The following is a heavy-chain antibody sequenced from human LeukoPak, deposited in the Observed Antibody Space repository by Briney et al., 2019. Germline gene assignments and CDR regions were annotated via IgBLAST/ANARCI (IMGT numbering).Heavy chain of an antibody. V-gene: IGHV4-39*01. Sequence: SETLSLTCTVSGGSISSSSYYWGWIRQPPGKGLEWIGSIYYSGSTYYNPSLKSRVTISVDTSKNQFSLKLSSVTAADTAVYYCARGFIASRDFDYWGQGALVTVSS. CDR2: IYYSGST. CDR1: GGSISSSSYY. CDR3: ARGFIASRDFDY. D-gene: IGHD6-6*01. J-gene: IGHJ4*02.